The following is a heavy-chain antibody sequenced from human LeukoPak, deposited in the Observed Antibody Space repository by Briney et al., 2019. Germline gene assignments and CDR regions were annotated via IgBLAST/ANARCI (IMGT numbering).Heavy chain of an antibody. CDR2: ISSSESYI. V-gene: IGHV3-21*01. Sequence: GGSLRLSCIASGFTFSRYSMSWVRQAPGEGLEWVSSISSSESYIYHADSVKGRFTISRDNAKNSLYLQMNSLRAEDMAVYYCARVAGAWAAAGMGSAVDIWGQGTMVTVSS. CDR3: ARVAGAWAAAGMGSAVDI. J-gene: IGHJ3*02. D-gene: IGHD6-13*01. CDR1: GFTFSRYS.